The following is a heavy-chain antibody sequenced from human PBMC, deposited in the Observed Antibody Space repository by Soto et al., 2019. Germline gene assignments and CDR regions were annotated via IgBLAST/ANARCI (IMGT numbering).Heavy chain of an antibody. CDR2: INTAGSTK. CDR3: ARAECSTPNCLTAYYSYGLDV. J-gene: IGHJ6*02. CDR1: GFTFSNFE. V-gene: IGHV3-48*03. Sequence: GGSLRLSCAASGFTFSNFEMHWVRQAPGKGLEWVSYINTAGSTKYYAESVKGRFTISRDNARNSLFLQMNSLRAEDAAVYYCARAECSTPNCLTAYYSYGLDVWGQGTTVTVSS. D-gene: IGHD2-2*01.